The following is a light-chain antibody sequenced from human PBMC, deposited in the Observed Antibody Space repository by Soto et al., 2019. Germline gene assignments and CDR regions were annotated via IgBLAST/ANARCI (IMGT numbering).Light chain of an antibody. J-gene: IGLJ1*01. CDR1: SSDIGGYTY. Sequence: QSVLTQPRSVSGSPGQSVTISCTGTSSDIGGYTYVSWYHQHPGKAPKVIIYDVSERPSGVPDRFSGSKSGNTASLTISGLQPEDEADYYCCSFAGPQSFEVFGEGTKVTVL. CDR2: DVS. V-gene: IGLV2-11*01. CDR3: CSFAGPQSFEV.